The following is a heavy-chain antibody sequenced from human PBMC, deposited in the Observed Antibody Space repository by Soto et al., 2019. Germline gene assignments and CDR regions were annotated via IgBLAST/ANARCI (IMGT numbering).Heavy chain of an antibody. CDR2: INHSGST. J-gene: IGHJ5*02. D-gene: IGHD3-10*01. CDR3: ARQYGSGSYGPNWFDP. Sequence: TSETLSLTCAVYGGSFSGYYWSWIRQPPGKGLEWIGEINHSGSTNYNPSLKSRVTISVDTSKNQFSLKLSSVTAADTAVYYCARQYGSGSYGPNWFDPWGQGTLVTVSS. V-gene: IGHV4-34*01. CDR1: GGSFSGYY.